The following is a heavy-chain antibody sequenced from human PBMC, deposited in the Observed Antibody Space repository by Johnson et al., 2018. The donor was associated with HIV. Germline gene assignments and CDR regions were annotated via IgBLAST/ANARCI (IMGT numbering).Heavy chain of an antibody. CDR2: ISYDGSNR. Sequence: QVQLVESGGGVVQPGRSLRLSCAASGFTFSSYTMHWVRQAPGKGLEWVAVISYDGSNRYYADSVKGRFTISRDNSKNTLYLQMNSLRAEDTAVYYCAKDMGVDTARNPWAVDIWGQGTMVTVSS. CDR3: AKDMGVDTARNPWAVDI. V-gene: IGHV3-30*04. J-gene: IGHJ3*02. CDR1: GFTFSSYT. D-gene: IGHD5-18*01.